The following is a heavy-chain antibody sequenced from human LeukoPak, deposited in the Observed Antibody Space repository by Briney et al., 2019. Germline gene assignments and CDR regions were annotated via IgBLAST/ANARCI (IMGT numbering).Heavy chain of an antibody. J-gene: IGHJ4*02. CDR2: IYITGST. V-gene: IGHV4-61*02. D-gene: IGHD3-10*01. Sequence: SETLSLTCTVSGDSINSGNHYWSWIRQPAGKGLEWIGRIYITGSTNYNPSLKSRVTISVDTSKNQFSLKLSSVTAADTAVYYCARTIRRLWFGELLSEYYFDYWGQGTLVTVSS. CDR3: ARTIRRLWFGELLSEYYFDY. CDR1: GDSINSGNHY.